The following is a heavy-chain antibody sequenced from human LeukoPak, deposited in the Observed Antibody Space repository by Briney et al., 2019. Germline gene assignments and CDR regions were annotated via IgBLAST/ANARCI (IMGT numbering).Heavy chain of an antibody. CDR2: ITAYNGNT. CDR1: GYNFIGHG. J-gene: IGHJ6*03. D-gene: IGHD2-15*01. CDR3: ARVSAFSGGSCYYSYCYNYYMDV. Sequence: ASVKVSCKASGYNFIGHGISWVRQAPGQGLEWMGWITAYNGNTNYAQNFQGRVTMTTDTSTNTAYMELRSLRSDDTAVYYCARVSAFSGGSCYYSYCYNYYMDVWGKGATVTVFS. V-gene: IGHV1-18*01.